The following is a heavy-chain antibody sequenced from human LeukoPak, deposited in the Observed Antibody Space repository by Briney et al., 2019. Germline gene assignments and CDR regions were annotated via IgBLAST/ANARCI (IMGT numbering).Heavy chain of an antibody. V-gene: IGHV3-66*01. D-gene: IGHD2-2*01. CDR1: GFTVSSNY. Sequence: GGSLRLSCAASGFTVSSNYMSWVRQAPGKGLEWVSVIYSGGSTYYADSVKGRFTISRDNSKNTLYLQMNSLRAEDTDVYYCARVTIVVVPTARQYYFDYWGQGTLVTVSS. CDR3: ARVTIVVVPTARQYYFDY. CDR2: IYSGGST. J-gene: IGHJ4*02.